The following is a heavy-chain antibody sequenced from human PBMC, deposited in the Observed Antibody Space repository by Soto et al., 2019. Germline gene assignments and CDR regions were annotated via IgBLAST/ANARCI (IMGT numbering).Heavy chain of an antibody. CDR1: GFIFSNFD. Sequence: PGGSLRLSCGASGFIFSNFDMHWVRQTTEKGLEWVSGIGFAGDTNYSGSVKGRFTISRENAKNSLFLQMNSLRVGDTAVYYCVRGLPGGFGPWGQGTLVTVSS. J-gene: IGHJ5*02. CDR3: VRGLPGGFGP. D-gene: IGHD3-10*01. CDR2: IGFAGDT. V-gene: IGHV3-13*01.